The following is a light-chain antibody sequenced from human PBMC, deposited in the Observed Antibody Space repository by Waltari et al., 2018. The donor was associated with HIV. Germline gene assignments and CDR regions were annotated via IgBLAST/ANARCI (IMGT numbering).Light chain of an antibody. Sequence: QSALTQPASVSGSPGQSITLPCTGTSSDVGAYNYVSWYQQHPGKAPKLMFYDVTKRPSGVSNRFSGSKSGNTASLTISGLQAEDEADYYCCSYAGSGTWVFGGGTKLTVL. CDR3: CSYAGSGTWV. CDR1: SSDVGAYNY. V-gene: IGLV2-23*02. J-gene: IGLJ3*02. CDR2: DVT.